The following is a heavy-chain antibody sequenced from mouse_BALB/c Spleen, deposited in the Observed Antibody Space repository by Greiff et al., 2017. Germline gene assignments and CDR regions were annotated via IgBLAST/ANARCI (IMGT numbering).Heavy chain of an antibody. CDR3: ARGGINWDLDY. CDR1: GYAFTNYL. D-gene: IGHD4-1*01. Sequence: QVQLQQSGAELVRPGTSVKVSCKASGYAFTNYLIEWVKQRPGQGLEWIGVINPGSGGTNYNEKFKGKATLTADKSSSTAYMQLSSLTSDDSAVYFCARGGINWDLDYWGQGTTLTVSS. CDR2: INPGSGGT. V-gene: IGHV1-54*01. J-gene: IGHJ2*01.